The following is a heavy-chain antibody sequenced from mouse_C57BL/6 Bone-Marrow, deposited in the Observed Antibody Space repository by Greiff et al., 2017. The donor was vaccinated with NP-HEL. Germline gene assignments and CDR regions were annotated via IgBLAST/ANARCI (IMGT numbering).Heavy chain of an antibody. CDR1: GYTFTDHT. CDR3: ADGYYPDYYAMDY. Sequence: VKLQQSDAELVKPGASVKISCKVSGYTFTDHTIHWMKQRPEQGLEWIGYIYPRDGSTKYNEKFKGKATLTADKSSSTAYMQLNSLTSEDSAVYFCADGYYPDYYAMDYWGQGTSVTVSS. CDR2: IYPRDGST. V-gene: IGHV1-78*01. D-gene: IGHD2-3*01. J-gene: IGHJ4*01.